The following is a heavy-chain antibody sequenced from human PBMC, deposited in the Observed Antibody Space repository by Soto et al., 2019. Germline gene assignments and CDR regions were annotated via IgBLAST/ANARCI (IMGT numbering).Heavy chain of an antibody. CDR1: GIIFSTYG. J-gene: IGHJ2*01. CDR2: ISHDGSTI. CDR3: AKPFQENGYLYDIRYFDL. D-gene: IGHD3-9*01. V-gene: IGHV3-30*18. Sequence: QVQLVESGGGVVQPGRSLRLSCAASGIIFSTYGMHWVRKAAGKGLEWVAVISHDGSTIYYADSVKGRFTISRDNSKNTLFLHMSSLRAEDTAVYYCAKPFQENGYLYDIRYFDLWGRSSLVTVS.